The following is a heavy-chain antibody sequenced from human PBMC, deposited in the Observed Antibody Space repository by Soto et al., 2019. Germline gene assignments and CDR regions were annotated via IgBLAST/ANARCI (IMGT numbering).Heavy chain of an antibody. V-gene: IGHV4-30-4*01. CDR3: ARDIGYSSSWYWFDP. Sequence: SGTLSPPCTVSCGSISSGDYYWSWIRQPPGKGLEWIGYIYYSGSTYYNPSLKSRVTISVDTSKNQFSLKLSSVTAADTAVYYCARDIGYSSSWYWFDPWGQGTLVTVSS. CDR1: CGSISSGDYY. CDR2: IYYSGST. D-gene: IGHD6-13*01. J-gene: IGHJ5*02.